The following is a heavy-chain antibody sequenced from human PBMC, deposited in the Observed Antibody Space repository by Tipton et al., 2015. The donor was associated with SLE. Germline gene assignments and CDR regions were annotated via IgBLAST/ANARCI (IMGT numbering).Heavy chain of an antibody. CDR3: ARQYNY. CDR1: GGSISSHY. Sequence: TLSLTCTVSGGSISSHYWSWIRQPPGKGLEWIGYIYYSGSTNYNPSLKSRVTISVDTSKNQFSLKLSSVTAADTAVYYCARQYNYWGQGTLVTVSS. V-gene: IGHV4-59*11. D-gene: IGHD5-18*01. J-gene: IGHJ4*02. CDR2: IYYSGST.